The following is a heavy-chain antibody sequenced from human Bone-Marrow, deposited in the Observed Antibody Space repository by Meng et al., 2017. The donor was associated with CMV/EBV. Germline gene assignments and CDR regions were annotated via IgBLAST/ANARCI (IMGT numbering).Heavy chain of an antibody. D-gene: IGHD6-13*01. V-gene: IGHV4-59*01. CDR1: GGSISSYY. J-gene: IGHJ6*02. CDR2: IYYSGST. CDR3: ARSRYSSSWYGYYYGMDV. Sequence: SETLSLTCTVSGGSISSYYWSWIRQPPGKGLEWIGYIYYSGSTNYNPSLKSRVTISVDTSKNQFSLKLSSVTAADTAVYYCARSRYSSSWYGYYYGMDVWVQGPTVPVSS.